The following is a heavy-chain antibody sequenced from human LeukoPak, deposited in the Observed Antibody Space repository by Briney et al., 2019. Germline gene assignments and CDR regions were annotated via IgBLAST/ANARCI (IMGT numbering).Heavy chain of an antibody. D-gene: IGHD3/OR15-3a*01. V-gene: IGHV3-23*01. Sequence: GGSLRLSCAASGFTFSSYAMSRVRQAPGKGLEWVSSFSESGGTTYAVSVKGRIAISSDNSKNTLDLQMNSLRAEDTAVYYCAKGAPLDSDDEYYFDSWGRGTLVTVSS. J-gene: IGHJ4*02. CDR2: FSESGGTT. CDR3: AKGAPLDSDDEYYFDS. CDR1: GFTFSSYA.